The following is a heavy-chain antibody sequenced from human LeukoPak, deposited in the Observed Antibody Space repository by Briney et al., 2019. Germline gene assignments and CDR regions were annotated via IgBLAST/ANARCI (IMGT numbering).Heavy chain of an antibody. J-gene: IGHJ6*02. D-gene: IGHD3-10*01. V-gene: IGHV3-9*01. CDR1: GFTVDDYA. CDR3: ARALFGESTYYYYYYGMDV. CDR2: ISWNSGSI. Sequence: AGRSLRLSCAASGFTVDDYAMHWVRQAPGKGLEWVSGISWNSGSIGYADSVKGRFTISRDNAKNSLYLQMNSLRAEDTAVYYCARALFGESTYYYYYYGMDVWGQGTTVTASS.